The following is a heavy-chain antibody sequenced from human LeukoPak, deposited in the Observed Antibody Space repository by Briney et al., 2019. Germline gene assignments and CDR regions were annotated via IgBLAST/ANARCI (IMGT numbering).Heavy chain of an antibody. CDR2: ISGSGGST. CDR3: AKEGDEIYFDY. J-gene: IGHJ4*02. V-gene: IGHV3-23*01. Sequence: GGSLRLSCAASGFTFDDYAMHWVRQAPGKGLEWVSGISGSGGSTYYADSVKGRFTISRDNSKNTLYLQMNSLRAEDTAVYYCAKEGDEIYFDYWGQGTLVTVSS. CDR1: GFTFDDYA.